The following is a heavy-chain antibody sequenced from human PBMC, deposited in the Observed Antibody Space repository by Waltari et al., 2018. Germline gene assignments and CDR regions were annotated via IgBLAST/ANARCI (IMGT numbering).Heavy chain of an antibody. J-gene: IGHJ6*02. CDR3: AKALYNWNYGYYYGMDV. Sequence: EVQLVESGGVVVQPGGSLRLSCAASGFTFADYAMHWVRHAPGQGLEWVSLISWDGGSTYYADSVKGRFTISRDNSKNSLYLQMNSLRAEDTALYYCAKALYNWNYGYYYGMDVWGQGTTVTVSS. CDR2: ISWDGGST. V-gene: IGHV3-43D*04. D-gene: IGHD1-7*01. CDR1: GFTFADYA.